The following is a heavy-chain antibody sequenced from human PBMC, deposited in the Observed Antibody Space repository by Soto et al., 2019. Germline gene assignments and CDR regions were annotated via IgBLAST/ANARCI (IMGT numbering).Heavy chain of an antibody. CDR1: GFSLSDHY. CDR2: SRTKGDGYST. V-gene: IGHV3-72*01. CDR3: ARSGRFAFEI. Sequence: GWSLRLSCVVSGFSLSDHYMDWVRQAPGKGLEWVGLSRTKGDGYSTDYAASVKGRFTLSRDELKNSLYLQMNSLKVDDTAVYYCARSGRFAFEIWGQGTMVTVS. J-gene: IGHJ3*02. D-gene: IGHD6-25*01.